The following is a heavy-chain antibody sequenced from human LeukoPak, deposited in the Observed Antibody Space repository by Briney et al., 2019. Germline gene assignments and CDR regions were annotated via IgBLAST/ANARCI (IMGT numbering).Heavy chain of an antibody. CDR2: IYTSGST. Sequence: SETLSLTCTVSGGSISSYYWSWIRQPAGKGREWIGRIYTSGSTNYNPSLKSRVTMSVDTSKNQFSLKLSSVTAADTAVYYCARETPAQLNDAFDIWGQGTMVTVSS. CDR1: GGSISSYY. D-gene: IGHD1-1*01. CDR3: ARETPAQLNDAFDI. J-gene: IGHJ3*02. V-gene: IGHV4-4*07.